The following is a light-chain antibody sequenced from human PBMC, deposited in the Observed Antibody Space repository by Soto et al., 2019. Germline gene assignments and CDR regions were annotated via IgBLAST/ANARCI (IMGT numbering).Light chain of an antibody. Sequence: EILMTQSPATLSLSPGERVILSCRASQSVGSTLAWYQQKPGQAPRLLIRGASTRATGVPARFSGSGSGTDFTLTISSLQSEDFAVYYCQQHSTSLTFGGGTTLEIK. CDR1: QSVGST. V-gene: IGKV3-15*01. CDR3: QQHSTSLT. CDR2: GAS. J-gene: IGKJ4*01.